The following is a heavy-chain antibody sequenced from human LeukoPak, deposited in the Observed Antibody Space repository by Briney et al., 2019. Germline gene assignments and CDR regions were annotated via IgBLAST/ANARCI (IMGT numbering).Heavy chain of an antibody. D-gene: IGHD4-11*01. CDR1: GGSFGGYY. CDR2: INHSGST. J-gene: IGHJ6*03. CDR3: ARGRPISKRYYYYYYMDV. Sequence: SETLSLTCAVYGGSFGGYYWSWIRQPPGKGLEWIGEINHSGSTNYNPSLKSRVTISVDTSKNQFSLKLSSVTAADTAVCYCARGRPISKRYYYYYYMDVWGKGTTVTVSS. V-gene: IGHV4-34*01.